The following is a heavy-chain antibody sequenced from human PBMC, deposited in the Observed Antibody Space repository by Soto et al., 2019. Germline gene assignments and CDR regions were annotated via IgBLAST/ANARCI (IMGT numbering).Heavy chain of an antibody. Sequence: ASVKVSCKASGYTFTNYGISWVRQAPGQGLEWMGWINTYNGNTNYAQKLQGRVTMTTDTSTSTAYMELRSLRSDDTAVCYCATDSSGYGRMAFDIWGQGTMVTVSS. CDR1: GYTFTNYG. D-gene: IGHD3-22*01. CDR3: ATDSSGYGRMAFDI. CDR2: INTYNGNT. J-gene: IGHJ3*02. V-gene: IGHV1-18*01.